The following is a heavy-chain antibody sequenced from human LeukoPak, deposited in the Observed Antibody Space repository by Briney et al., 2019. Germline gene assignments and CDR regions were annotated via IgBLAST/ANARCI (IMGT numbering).Heavy chain of an antibody. V-gene: IGHV3-21*05. CDR3: AKEAGQDFGALDAFDV. D-gene: IGHD4-17*01. Sequence: GGSLRLSCAASGFTFNTYSMNWVRQTPGKGLEWVSYISSSRTIHYAEPVKGRFTISRDNARNSLYLQMNSLRAEDTAVYYCAKEAGQDFGALDAFDVWGQGTMVTVSS. CDR2: ISSSRTI. CDR1: GFTFNTYS. J-gene: IGHJ3*01.